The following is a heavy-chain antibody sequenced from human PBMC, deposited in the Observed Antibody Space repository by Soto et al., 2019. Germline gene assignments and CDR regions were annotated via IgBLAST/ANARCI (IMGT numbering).Heavy chain of an antibody. D-gene: IGHD6-19*01. V-gene: IGHV2-26*01. CDR2: IFSNDEK. J-gene: IGHJ4*02. CDR3: ARMRQWRSSSFDY. CDR1: GFSLSNARMG. Sequence: QVTLKESGPVLVKPTEPLTLTCTVSGFSLSNARMGVSWIRQPPGKALEWLAHIFSNDEKSYSTSLKSRLTISKDTSKSQVVLTMTNMDPVDTATYYCARMRQWRSSSFDYWGQGTLVTVSS.